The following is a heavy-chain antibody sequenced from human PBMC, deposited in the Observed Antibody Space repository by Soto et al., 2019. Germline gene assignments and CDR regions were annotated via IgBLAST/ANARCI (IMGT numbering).Heavy chain of an antibody. Sequence: QVQLQESGPGLVKPSQTLSLTCTVSGGSISSGGYYWSWIRQHPGKVLEWLGYIYYSGSTYYNPSLKIGVTISVDTSKNQFSLKLSSVTAADTAVYYCAREVVTAIQGFDYWGQGTLVTVSS. CDR2: IYYSGST. CDR3: AREVVTAIQGFDY. J-gene: IGHJ4*02. V-gene: IGHV4-31*03. CDR1: GGSISSGGYY. D-gene: IGHD2-21*02.